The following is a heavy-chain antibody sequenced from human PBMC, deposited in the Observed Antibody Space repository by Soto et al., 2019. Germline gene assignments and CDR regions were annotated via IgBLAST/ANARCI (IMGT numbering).Heavy chain of an antibody. J-gene: IGHJ6*03. V-gene: IGHV3-23*01. CDR3: AAGYCSSTSCYVYYYYMDV. CDR2: ISGSGGST. D-gene: IGHD2-2*01. CDR1: GFTFSSYA. Sequence: EVQLLESGGGLVQPGGSLRLSCAASGFTFSSYAMSWVRQAPGKGLEWVSAISGSGGSTYYADSVKGRFTISRDNSKNTLYLQMISLRAEDTAVYYCAAGYCSSTSCYVYYYYMDVWGKGTTVTVSS.